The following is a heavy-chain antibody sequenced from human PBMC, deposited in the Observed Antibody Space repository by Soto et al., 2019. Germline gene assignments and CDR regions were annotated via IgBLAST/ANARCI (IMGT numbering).Heavy chain of an antibody. D-gene: IGHD2-15*01. Sequence: QVQLQESGPGLVKPSQTLSLTCTVSGGSISSGGYYWSWIRQHPGKGLEWIGYIYYSGSTYYNPSLKSRVTISVDTSKNQFSPKLSSVPAPDTAVYSCARVYCSGGSCYSVYFQHWGQGTLVTVSS. J-gene: IGHJ1*01. CDR2: IYYSGST. CDR3: ARVYCSGGSCYSVYFQH. CDR1: GGSISSGGYY. V-gene: IGHV4-31*03.